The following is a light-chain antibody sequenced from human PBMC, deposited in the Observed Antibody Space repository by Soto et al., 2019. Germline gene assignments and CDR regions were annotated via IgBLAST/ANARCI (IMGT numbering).Light chain of an antibody. V-gene: IGLV3-25*03. J-gene: IGLJ2*01. CDR1: ALPKQY. CDR3: QSADSSDTHVV. CDR2: KDS. Sequence: SYELTQPPSVSVSPGQTVRITCSGDALPKQYAYWYQQKPGQAPVLVIYKDSERPSGIPERFSGSSSGTTVTLTISGVQAEDEADYYCQSADSSDTHVVFGGGTKVTVL.